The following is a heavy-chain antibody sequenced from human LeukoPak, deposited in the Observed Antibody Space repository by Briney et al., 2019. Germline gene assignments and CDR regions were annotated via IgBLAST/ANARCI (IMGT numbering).Heavy chain of an antibody. Sequence: GGSLRLSCAASGFTFSSYWMSWVRQAPGKGLEWVSAISGSGGSTYYADSVKGRFTISRDNSKNTLYLQMNSLRAEDTAVYYCANFDYGDYSYYYGMDVWGQGTTVTVSS. J-gene: IGHJ6*02. V-gene: IGHV3-23*01. CDR2: ISGSGGST. D-gene: IGHD4-17*01. CDR3: ANFDYGDYSYYYGMDV. CDR1: GFTFSSYW.